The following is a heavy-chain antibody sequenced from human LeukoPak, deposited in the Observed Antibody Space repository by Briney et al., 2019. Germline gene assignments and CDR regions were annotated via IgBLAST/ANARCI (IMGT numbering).Heavy chain of an antibody. CDR2: TNSDGSTT. CDR1: GFTFSSYW. V-gene: IGHV3-74*01. D-gene: IGHD2-15*01. Sequence: GGSLRLSCAASGFTFSSYWMHWVRQAPGKGLVWVSRTNSDGSTTNYADSVKGRFTISRDNAENTLYLQMNSLRVEDTAVYYCTRRVSATRWFDPWGQGTLVTVSP. J-gene: IGHJ5*02. CDR3: TRRVSATRWFDP.